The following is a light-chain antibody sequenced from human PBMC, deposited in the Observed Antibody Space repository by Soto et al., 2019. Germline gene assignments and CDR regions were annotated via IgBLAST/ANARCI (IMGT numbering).Light chain of an antibody. CDR2: DVT. CDR1: SSDIGYYNY. J-gene: IGLJ1*01. V-gene: IGLV2-14*01. Sequence: QSALTQPASVSGSPGQSITLSCTGTSSDIGYYNYVSWYQQHPGKAPKLIIYDVTNRPSGVSNRFSGSKSGNTASLTISGLQAEDEADYYCNSYTKSITVVFGTGTKVTVL. CDR3: NSYTKSITVV.